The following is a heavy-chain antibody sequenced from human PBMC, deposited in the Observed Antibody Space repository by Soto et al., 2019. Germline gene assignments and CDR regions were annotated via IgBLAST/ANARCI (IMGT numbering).Heavy chain of an antibody. Sequence: SETLSLTCTVSGTSISSTNYYWGWIRQPPRKGLEWITSIYYNGMTYSNPSLKSRVTISVDTSKNHFSVKLSSVTAADRAVFFFATGPSSSNGYRQFDYLGKGPLVTVSS. V-gene: IGHV4-39*02. J-gene: IGHJ4*02. D-gene: IGHD6-25*01. CDR1: GTSISSTNYY. CDR3: ATGPSSSNGYRQFDY. CDR2: IYYNGMT.